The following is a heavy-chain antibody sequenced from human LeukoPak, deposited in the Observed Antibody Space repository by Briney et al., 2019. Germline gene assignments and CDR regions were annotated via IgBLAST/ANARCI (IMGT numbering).Heavy chain of an antibody. CDR3: ARMIQYYYGSGSYLYP. D-gene: IGHD3-10*01. CDR1: GGTFSSYA. V-gene: IGHV1-69*06. CDR2: IIPIFGTA. J-gene: IGHJ5*02. Sequence: ASVKVSCKASGGTFSSYAISWVRQAPGQGLEWMGGIIPIFGTANYAQKFQGRVTITADKSTSTAYMELSSPRSEDTAVYYCARMIQYYYGSGSYLYPWGQGTLVTVSS.